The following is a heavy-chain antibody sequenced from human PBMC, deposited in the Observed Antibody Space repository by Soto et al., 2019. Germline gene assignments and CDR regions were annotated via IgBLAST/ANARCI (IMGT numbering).Heavy chain of an antibody. CDR1: GFSCDDYG. CDR2: ISWNSGDI. CDR3: ANDNDLDRDGHFDY. J-gene: IGHJ4*01. Sequence: EVQLVASGGGSVQPGRSLRLSCAASGFSCDDYGMHWGRKGPGKGLEWVSGISWNSGDIYYADSVKGRFTISRDNAKRSLSLQMNSLRTEDQALYYCANDNDLDRDGHFDYWGHGILVPGSS. V-gene: IGHV3-9*01. D-gene: IGHD2-2*03.